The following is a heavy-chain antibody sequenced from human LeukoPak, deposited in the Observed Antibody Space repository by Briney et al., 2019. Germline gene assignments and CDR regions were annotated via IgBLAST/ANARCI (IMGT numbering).Heavy chain of an antibody. CDR2: ISAGGDYT. J-gene: IGHJ4*02. D-gene: IGHD1-14*01. V-gene: IGHV3-23*01. CDR1: GFTFSDYA. CDR3: ARTSRDFNDCDC. Sequence: GGSLRLSCAASGFTFSDYAMSWVRQGPGKGLAWVSSISAGGDYTYYADSVKGRFTISRDNSKNTLYLQMNSLRAEDTAVYYCARTSRDFNDCDCWGQGTLVTVSS.